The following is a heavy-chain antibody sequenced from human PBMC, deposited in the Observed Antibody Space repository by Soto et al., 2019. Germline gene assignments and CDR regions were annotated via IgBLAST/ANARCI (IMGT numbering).Heavy chain of an antibody. J-gene: IGHJ6*03. CDR1: GGTFSSYA. D-gene: IGHD3-10*01. V-gene: IGHV1-69*13. CDR2: IIPIFGTA. CDR3: ARDVETMVRGVTYYYLDV. Sequence: ASVKVSCKASGGTFSSYAISWVRQAPGQGLEWMGGIIPIFGTANYAQKFQGRVKITADESTSTAYMELSSLRSEDTAVYYCARDVETMVRGVTYYYLDVWGKGTTVTVSS.